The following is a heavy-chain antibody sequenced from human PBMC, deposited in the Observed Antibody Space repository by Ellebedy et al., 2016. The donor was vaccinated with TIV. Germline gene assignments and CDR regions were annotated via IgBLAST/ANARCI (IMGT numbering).Heavy chain of an antibody. D-gene: IGHD1-26*01. CDR2: ISYDGSNK. Sequence: GGSLRLXXAASGFTFSSYGMHWVRQAPGKGLEWVAVISYDGSNKYYADSVKGRFTISRDNSKNTLYLQMNSLRAEDTAVYYCAKGTRWELLLFDYWGQGTLVTVSS. V-gene: IGHV3-30*18. CDR3: AKGTRWELLLFDY. CDR1: GFTFSSYG. J-gene: IGHJ4*02.